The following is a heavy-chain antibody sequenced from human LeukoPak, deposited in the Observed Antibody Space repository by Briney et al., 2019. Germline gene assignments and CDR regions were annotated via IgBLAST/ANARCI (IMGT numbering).Heavy chain of an antibody. CDR3: ARRRAYTSNWYVDY. CDR1: GGSFSGHY. CDR2: IYHSGST. J-gene: IGHJ4*02. V-gene: IGHV4-34*01. Sequence: SETLSLTCAVYGGSFSGHYWSWIRQPPGKGLEWIGEIYHSGSTNYNPSLKSRVTISVDTSKNQFSLKLTSATVADTAVYYCARRRAYTSNWYVDYWGQGTLVTVSP. D-gene: IGHD6-13*01.